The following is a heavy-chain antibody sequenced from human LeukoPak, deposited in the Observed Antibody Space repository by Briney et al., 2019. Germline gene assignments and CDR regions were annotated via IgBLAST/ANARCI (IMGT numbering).Heavy chain of an antibody. V-gene: IGHV5-51*01. J-gene: IGHJ3*02. CDR2: IYLGDSDK. CDR1: GYSFTSYW. Sequence: GESLKISFRSSGYSFTSYWIAWVRQMPGKGPGWIGIIYLGDSDKRYSPPFQGQVTISADKSISTAYLQWRSLKASDTDMDYCARYGDYDAFDIWGQGKMVTVSS. CDR3: ARYGDYDAFDI. D-gene: IGHD4-17*01.